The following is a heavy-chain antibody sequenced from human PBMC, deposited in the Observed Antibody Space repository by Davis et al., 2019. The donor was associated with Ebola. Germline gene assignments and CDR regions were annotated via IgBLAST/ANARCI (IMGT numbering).Heavy chain of an antibody. CDR1: GGSISSGGYS. J-gene: IGHJ4*02. CDR3: ARHLTAPYYFDY. V-gene: IGHV4-30-2*01. Sequence: LRLSCAVSGGSISSGGYSWSWIRQPPGKGLEWIGYIYHSGSTYYNPSLKSRVTISVDRSKNQFSLKLSSVTAADTAVYYCARHLTAPYYFDYWGQGTLVTVSS. CDR2: IYHSGST. D-gene: IGHD1-20*01.